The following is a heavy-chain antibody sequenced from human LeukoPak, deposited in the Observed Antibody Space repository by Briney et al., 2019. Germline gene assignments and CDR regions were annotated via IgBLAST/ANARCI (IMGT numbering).Heavy chain of an antibody. D-gene: IGHD3-22*01. CDR1: GFTFSRYG. CDR2: IQYDGSNK. V-gene: IGHV3-30*02. J-gene: IGHJ4*02. Sequence: GGSLRLSCATSGFTFSRYGMHWVRQAPGKGLEWVAFIQYDGSNKYGDSVKGRFTISRDNSKNTLYLQMNSLRPEDMAVYYCAKDGGFDYDSSGYSHFDYWGQGTLVTVSS. CDR3: AKDGGFDYDSSGYSHFDY.